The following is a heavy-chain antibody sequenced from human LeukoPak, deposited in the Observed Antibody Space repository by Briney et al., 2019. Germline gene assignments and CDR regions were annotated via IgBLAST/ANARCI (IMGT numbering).Heavy chain of an antibody. CDR2: IGGSVGST. Sequence: GGSLRLSCAASGFNFGEFWMAWVRQAPGKGLEWVSGIGGSVGSTYYADSVKGRFTISRDNSKNTLYLQLNSLRAEDTAVYYCAKDLGGYSYGYDYWGQGTLVTVSS. J-gene: IGHJ4*02. CDR3: AKDLGGYSYGYDY. V-gene: IGHV3-23*01. D-gene: IGHD5-18*01. CDR1: GFNFGEFW.